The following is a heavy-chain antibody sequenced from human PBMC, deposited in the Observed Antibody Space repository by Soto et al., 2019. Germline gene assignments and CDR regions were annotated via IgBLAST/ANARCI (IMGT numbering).Heavy chain of an antibody. J-gene: IGHJ4*02. CDR3: ARDLVIYGDYEFSSYYFDY. CDR2: TYYRSKWYN. Sequence: TLSLTCAISGDSVSSNSAAWNWIRQSPSRGLEWLGRTYYRSKWYNDYAVSVKSRITINPDTSKNQFSLQLNSVTPEDTAVYYCARDLVIYGDYEFSSYYFDYWGQGTLVTVSS. CDR1: GDSVSSNSAA. V-gene: IGHV6-1*01. D-gene: IGHD4-17*01.